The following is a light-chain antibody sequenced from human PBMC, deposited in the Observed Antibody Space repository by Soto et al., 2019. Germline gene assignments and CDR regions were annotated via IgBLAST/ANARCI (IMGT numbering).Light chain of an antibody. Sequence: EIVMTQSPATLSVSPGERATLSCRASQSISSNLAWYQQKPGQAPRLLMFRTSSRATGFPARFSGSGSGTEFNLTISSLQSEDFATYYCQQFKSYVSFGQGTRLE. CDR1: QSISSN. V-gene: IGKV3-15*01. CDR2: RTS. J-gene: IGKJ5*01. CDR3: QQFKSYVS.